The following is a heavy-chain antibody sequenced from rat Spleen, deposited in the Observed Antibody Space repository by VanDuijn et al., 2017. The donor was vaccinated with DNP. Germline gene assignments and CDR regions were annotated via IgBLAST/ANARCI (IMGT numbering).Heavy chain of an antibody. CDR3: ASWSPIAPISTSNY. CDR1: GFTFSSYW. CDR2: INTDGGST. V-gene: IGHV5-58*01. Sequence: EVQVLESGGGFVQPGRSLKLSCVASGFTFSSYWMFWVRQAPGKGLAWVASINTDGGSTYYPDSVKGRFTISRDNAENTVYLRMNSLRSEDTATYYCASWSPIAPISTSNYWGQGVMVTVSS. D-gene: IGHD1-2*01. J-gene: IGHJ2*01.